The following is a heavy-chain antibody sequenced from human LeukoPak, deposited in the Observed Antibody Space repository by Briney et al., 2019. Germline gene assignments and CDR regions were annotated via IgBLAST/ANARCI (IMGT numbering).Heavy chain of an antibody. CDR2: IYTGGST. D-gene: IGHD6-13*01. J-gene: IGHJ4*02. CDR1: GGSISSGSYY. CDR3: ARGRYSSSWPYFDY. Sequence: PSQTLSLTCTVSGGSISSGSYYWSWIRQPAGKGLEWIGRIYTGGSTNYNPSLKSRVTISVDTSKNQFSLKLSSVTAADTAVYYCARGRYSSSWPYFDYWGQGTLVTVSS. V-gene: IGHV4-61*02.